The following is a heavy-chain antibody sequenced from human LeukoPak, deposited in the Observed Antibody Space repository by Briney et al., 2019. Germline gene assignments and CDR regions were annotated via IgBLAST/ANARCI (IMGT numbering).Heavy chain of an antibody. CDR1: GGTFSSYA. V-gene: IGHV5-51*01. Sequence: KVSCKASGGTFSSYAISWVRQAPGQGLEWMGIIYPGDSDTRYSPSLQGQVTISADKSISTAYLQWSSLKASDTAMYYCARRIRGGSCGFDPWGQGTLVTVSS. CDR3: ARRIRGGSCGFDP. J-gene: IGHJ5*02. CDR2: IYPGDSDT. D-gene: IGHD2-15*01.